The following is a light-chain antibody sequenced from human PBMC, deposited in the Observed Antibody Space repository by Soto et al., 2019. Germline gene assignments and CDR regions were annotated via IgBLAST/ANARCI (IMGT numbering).Light chain of an antibody. J-gene: IGLJ2*01. CDR3: QTWGTGIPPVV. CDR2: LNSDGSH. CDR1: SGHSSYA. V-gene: IGLV4-69*01. Sequence: QSVLTQLPSASASLGASVKLTCTLSSGHSSYAIAWHQQQPEKGPRYLMKLNSDGSHSKGDGIPDRFSGSSSGAERDLTISSLQSEDEADYYCQTWGTGIPPVVFGGGTKLAVL.